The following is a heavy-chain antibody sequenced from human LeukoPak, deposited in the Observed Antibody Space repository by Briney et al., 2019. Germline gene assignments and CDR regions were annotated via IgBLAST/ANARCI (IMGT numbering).Heavy chain of an antibody. CDR1: GGSFSGYY. J-gene: IGHJ2*01. Sequence: PSETLSLTCAVYGGSFSGYYWSWIRQPPGKGLEWIGEINHSGSTNYNPSLKSRVTISVDTSKNQFSLKLSSVTAADTAVYYCARHNPSIAVAGTGWYFDLWGRGTLVTVSS. CDR2: INHSGST. V-gene: IGHV4-34*01. D-gene: IGHD6-19*01. CDR3: ARHNPSIAVAGTGWYFDL.